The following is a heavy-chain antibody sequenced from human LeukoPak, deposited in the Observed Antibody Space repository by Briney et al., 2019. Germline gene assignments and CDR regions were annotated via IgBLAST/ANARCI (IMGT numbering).Heavy chain of an antibody. Sequence: PGGSLRLSCAASGFTFSSYAMHWVRQAPGKGLEWVAVISYDGSNKYYADSVKGRFTISRDNSKNTLYLQMNSLRAEDTAVYYCARSASQWLVLYYSDYWGQGTLVTVSS. CDR3: ARSASQWLVLYYSDY. V-gene: IGHV3-30-3*01. J-gene: IGHJ4*02. CDR2: ISYDGSNK. D-gene: IGHD6-19*01. CDR1: GFTFSSYA.